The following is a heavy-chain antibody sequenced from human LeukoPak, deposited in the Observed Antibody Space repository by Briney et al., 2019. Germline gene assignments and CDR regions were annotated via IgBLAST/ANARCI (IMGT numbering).Heavy chain of an antibody. CDR2: ISGSGGST. D-gene: IGHD3-3*01. V-gene: IGHV3-23*01. CDR3: AKDRVVIPDY. Sequence: GGSLRLSCAASGFTFTSYAMSWVRQAPGKGLEWVSDISGSGGSTYYADSVKGRFTISRDNSKNTLYLQMNSLRAEDTTVYYCAKDRVVIPDYWGQGTLVTVSS. J-gene: IGHJ4*02. CDR1: GFTFTSYA.